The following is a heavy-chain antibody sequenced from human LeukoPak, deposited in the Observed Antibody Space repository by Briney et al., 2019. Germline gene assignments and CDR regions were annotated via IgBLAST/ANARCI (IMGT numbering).Heavy chain of an antibody. CDR2: ISSSSSTI. V-gene: IGHV3-48*01. J-gene: IGHJ3*02. D-gene: IGHD5-18*01. CDR3: ARDTKVIIVDIAMSTRYDAFDI. CDR1: GFTFSSYS. Sequence: GGSLRLSCAASGFTFSSYSMNWVRQAPGKGLEWVSYISSSSSTIYYADSVKGRFTISRDNAKNSLYLQMNSLRAEDTAVYYCARDTKVIIVDIAMSTRYDAFDIWGQGTMVTVSS.